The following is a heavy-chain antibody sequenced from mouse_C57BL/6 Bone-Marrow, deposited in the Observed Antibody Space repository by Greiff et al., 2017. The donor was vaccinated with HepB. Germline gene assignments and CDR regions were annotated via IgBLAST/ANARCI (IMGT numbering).Heavy chain of an antibody. CDR1: GFSFNTYA. V-gene: IGHV10-1*01. D-gene: IGHD4-1*01. CDR3: VREGLGRGGDYFDY. Sequence: EVQLVESGGGLVQPKGSLKLSCAASGFSFNTYAMNWVRQAPGKGLEWVARIRSKSNNYATYYADSVKDRFTISRDDSESMLYLQMNNLKTEDTAMYYCVREGLGRGGDYFDYWGQGTTLTVSS. J-gene: IGHJ2*01. CDR2: IRSKSNNYAT.